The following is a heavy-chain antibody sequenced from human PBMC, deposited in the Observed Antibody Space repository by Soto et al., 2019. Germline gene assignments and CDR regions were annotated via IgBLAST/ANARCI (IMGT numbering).Heavy chain of an antibody. CDR1: GYTFTSYA. V-gene: IGHV1-3*01. Sequence: SVKVSCKASGYTFTSYAMHWVRQAPGQRLEWMGWINAGNGNTKYSQKFQGRVTITRDTSASTAYMELSSLRSEDTAVYYCARGYITGTTSNAFDIWGQGTMVTVSS. D-gene: IGHD1-7*01. J-gene: IGHJ3*02. CDR3: ARGYITGTTSNAFDI. CDR2: INAGNGNT.